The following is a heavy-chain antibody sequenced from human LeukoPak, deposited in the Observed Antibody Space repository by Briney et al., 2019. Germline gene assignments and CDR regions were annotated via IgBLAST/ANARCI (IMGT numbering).Heavy chain of an antibody. CDR1: GFSFSDYD. Sequence: GGSLRLSCTASGFSFSDYDMNWVRQAPGKGLEWVSSISGGSSHRYYADSAKGRFTTSRDNAKNSLYLQMNSLRAEDTAVYYCGRAFPPLRTSAAGDFWGEGTLVTVSS. V-gene: IGHV3-21*06. D-gene: IGHD6-25*01. CDR3: GRAFPPLRTSAAGDF. CDR2: ISGGSSHR. J-gene: IGHJ4*02.